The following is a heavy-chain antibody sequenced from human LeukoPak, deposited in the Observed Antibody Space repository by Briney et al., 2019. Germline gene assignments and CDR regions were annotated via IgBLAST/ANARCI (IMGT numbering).Heavy chain of an antibody. D-gene: IGHD6-19*01. V-gene: IGHV4-34*01. J-gene: IGHJ5*02. CDR2: INHSGST. CDR1: GGSFSGYY. Sequence: SETLSLTCAVYGGSFSGYYWSWIRQPPGKGLEWIGEINHSGSTNYNPSLKSRVTMSVDTSKNQFSLKLRSVTAADTAVYYCVRDHLAVAGMRLAWFDPWGQGTVVTVSS. CDR3: VRDHLAVAGMRLAWFDP.